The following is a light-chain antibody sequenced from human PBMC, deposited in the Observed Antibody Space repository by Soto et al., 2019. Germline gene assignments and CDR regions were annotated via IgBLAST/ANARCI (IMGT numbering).Light chain of an antibody. CDR3: QQYGSSRTT. CDR2: DAS. V-gene: IGKV3-20*01. CDR1: QSVGKY. J-gene: IGKJ5*01. Sequence: EIVMTQSPATLSLSPGERATLSCRASQSVGKYLVWYQQKPGQAPRLLIYDASNRATGIPARFSGSGSGTDFTLTISRLEPEDFAVYYCQQYGSSRTTFGQGTRLEIK.